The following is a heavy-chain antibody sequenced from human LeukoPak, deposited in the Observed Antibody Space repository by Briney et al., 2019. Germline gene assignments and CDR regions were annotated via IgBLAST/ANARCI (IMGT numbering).Heavy chain of an antibody. J-gene: IGHJ4*02. V-gene: IGHV1-46*01. Sequence: ASVKVCRKASGYTFTSYYMHWVRQAPGQGLEWMGIINPSGGSTSYAQKFQGRVTMTRDTSTSTVYMELSRLRSEDTAVYYCARDRTTRTPVEYNFEYCGQGTLVTVSS. CDR3: ARDRTTRTPVEYNFEY. CDR2: INPSGGST. D-gene: IGHD4-11*01. CDR1: GYTFTSYY.